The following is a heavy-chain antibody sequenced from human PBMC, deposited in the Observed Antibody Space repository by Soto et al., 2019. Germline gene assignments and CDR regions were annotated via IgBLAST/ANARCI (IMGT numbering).Heavy chain of an antibody. CDR1: GLTFSSYA. Sequence: GGSLRLSCAASGLTFSSYAMSWVRQAPGKGLEWVSAISGSGGSTYYADTVKGRFTISRDNSKNTLKLQMNSLRAEDTAVYYCAKESSPYCSGGSCFYFDYWGQGTLVTVSS. V-gene: IGHV3-23*01. CDR3: AKESSPYCSGGSCFYFDY. J-gene: IGHJ4*02. CDR2: ISGSGGST. D-gene: IGHD2-15*01.